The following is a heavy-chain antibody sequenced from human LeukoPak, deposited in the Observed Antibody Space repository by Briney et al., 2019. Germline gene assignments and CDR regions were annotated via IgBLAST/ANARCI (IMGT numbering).Heavy chain of an antibody. CDR2: IRSKANSYAT. V-gene: IGHV3-73*01. J-gene: IGHJ3*02. D-gene: IGHD3-3*01. CDR1: GFTFSGSA. Sequence: PGGSLRLSCAASGFTFSGSAMHWVRQASGKGLEWVGRIRSKANSYATAYAASVKGRFTISRDDSKNTAYLQMNSLKTEDTAVYYCTRVRRITIFGASRDAFDIWGQGTMVTVSS. CDR3: TRVRRITIFGASRDAFDI.